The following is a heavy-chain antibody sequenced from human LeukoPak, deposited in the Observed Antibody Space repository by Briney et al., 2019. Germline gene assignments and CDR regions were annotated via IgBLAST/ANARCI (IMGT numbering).Heavy chain of an antibody. CDR3: ARLVGYCSGGSCYHFDY. V-gene: IGHV5-51*01. CDR2: IYPGDSDT. CDR1: GYSFTSYW. J-gene: IGHJ4*02. D-gene: IGHD2-15*01. Sequence: GESLKISFQGSGYSFTSYWIGWVRQMPGKGLEWMGIIYPGDSDTRYSPSFQGQVTISADKSISTAYLQWSSLKASDTAMYYCARLVGYCSGGSCYHFDYWGQGTLVTVSS.